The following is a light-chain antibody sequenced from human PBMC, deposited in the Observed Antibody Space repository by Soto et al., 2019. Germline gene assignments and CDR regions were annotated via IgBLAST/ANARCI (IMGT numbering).Light chain of an antibody. Sequence: IVLTQSPGTLSLSPGERATLSCRASQSVSSNYLAWYQQKPGQAPRLLIYGASSGATGIPDRFSGGGSGTDFTLTISRLEPEDFAVYFCYQYDSSPWTFGQGTKVDIK. CDR3: YQYDSSPWT. V-gene: IGKV3-20*01. CDR1: QSVSSNY. J-gene: IGKJ1*01. CDR2: GAS.